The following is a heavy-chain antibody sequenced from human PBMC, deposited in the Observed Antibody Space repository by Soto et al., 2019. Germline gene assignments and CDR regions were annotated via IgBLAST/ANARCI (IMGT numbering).Heavy chain of an antibody. CDR1: GGSISSYY. CDR2: IYYSGST. J-gene: IGHJ6*02. Sequence: SETLSLTCTVSGGSISSYYWSWIRQPPGKGLEWIGYIYYSGSTNYNPSLKSRVTISVDTSKNQFSLKLSSVTAADTAVYYCARDSPGYSYGFRISNYGMDVWGQGTTVTVSS. D-gene: IGHD5-18*01. V-gene: IGHV4-59*01. CDR3: ARDSPGYSYGFRISNYGMDV.